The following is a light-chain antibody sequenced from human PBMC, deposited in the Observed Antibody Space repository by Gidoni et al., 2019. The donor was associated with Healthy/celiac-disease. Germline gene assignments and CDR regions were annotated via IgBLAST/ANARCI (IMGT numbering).Light chain of an antibody. J-gene: IGLJ2*01. CDR3: SAWDDSLNGRVV. V-gene: IGLV1-44*01. Sequence: SVLPPPPSASGTPEQRVTLSCSGSSSNIGSNTVNWHQQLPGTAPKLLIYSNNQRPSGVPDLCAGSKAGTSASLAIRGLQTEDEADYYCSAWDDSLNGRVVFGGGTKLTVL. CDR1: SSNIGSNT. CDR2: SNN.